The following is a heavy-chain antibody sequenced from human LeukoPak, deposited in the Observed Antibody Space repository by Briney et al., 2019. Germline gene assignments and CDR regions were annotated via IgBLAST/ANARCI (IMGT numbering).Heavy chain of an antibody. CDR1: GFTFSSYG. J-gene: IGHJ4*02. CDR2: ISYDGSNK. Sequence: GGSLRLSCAASGFTFSSYGMHWVRQAPGKGLEWVAVISYDGSNKYYADSVKGRFTISRDNSKNTLYLQMNSLRAEDTAVYYCAKSGASIRMVYFDYWGQGTLVTVSS. CDR3: AKSGASIRMVYFDY. D-gene: IGHD2-21*01. V-gene: IGHV3-30*18.